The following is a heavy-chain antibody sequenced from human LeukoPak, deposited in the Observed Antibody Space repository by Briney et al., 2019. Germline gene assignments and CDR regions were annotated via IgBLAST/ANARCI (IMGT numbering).Heavy chain of an antibody. V-gene: IGHV3-7*04. CDR1: GFTFSRSW. D-gene: IGHD3-10*01. CDR2: IKEDGSQK. CDR3: ARGFGDC. J-gene: IGHJ4*02. Sequence: EGSLRLSCAASGFTFSRSWMIWVRQAPGKRLEWVANIKEDGSQKFYVDSVKGRFTISRDNARNTLWLQMSSLRAEDTAVYYCARGFGDCWGQGTLVTVSS.